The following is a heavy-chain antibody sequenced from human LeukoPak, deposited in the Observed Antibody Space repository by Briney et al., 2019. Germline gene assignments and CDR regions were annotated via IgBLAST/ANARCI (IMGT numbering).Heavy chain of an antibody. J-gene: IGHJ3*02. CDR3: ARDRSFDAFDI. D-gene: IGHD3-10*01. CDR1: GGSISSYY. V-gene: IGHV4-59*12. CDR2: IYYSGST. Sequence: SETLSLTCTVSGGSISSYYWSWIRQPPGKGLEWIGYIYYSGSTNYNPSLKSRVTISVDTSKNQFSLQLNSVTPEDTAVYYCARDRSFDAFDIWGQGTMVTVSS.